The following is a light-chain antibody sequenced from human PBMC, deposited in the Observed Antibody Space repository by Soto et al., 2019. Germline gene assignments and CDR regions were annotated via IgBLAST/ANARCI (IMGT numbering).Light chain of an antibody. Sequence: EIVLTQSPGTLSLSPGERATLSCRASQSFSNNYLAWYQQKPGQAPRLLIYGASNRATGIPDRFSGSGSGTEFTLTISSLQSEDFAVYYCQQRSNWPPITFGQGTRLEIK. V-gene: IGKV3D-20*02. CDR1: QSFSNNY. CDR2: GAS. CDR3: QQRSNWPPIT. J-gene: IGKJ5*01.